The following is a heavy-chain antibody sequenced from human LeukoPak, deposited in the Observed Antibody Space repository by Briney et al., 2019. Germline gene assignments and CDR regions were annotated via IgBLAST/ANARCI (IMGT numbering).Heavy chain of an antibody. D-gene: IGHD2-2*01. CDR2: ISYDGSNK. CDR1: GFTFSSYA. CDR3: AGGVVVPAAMPADY. Sequence: GGSLRLSCAASGFTFSSYAMHWVRQAPGKGLEWVAVISYDGSNKYYADSVKGRFTISRDNSKNTLYLQINSLRAEDTAVYYCAGGVVVPAAMPADYWGQGTLVTVSS. J-gene: IGHJ4*02. V-gene: IGHV3-30*04.